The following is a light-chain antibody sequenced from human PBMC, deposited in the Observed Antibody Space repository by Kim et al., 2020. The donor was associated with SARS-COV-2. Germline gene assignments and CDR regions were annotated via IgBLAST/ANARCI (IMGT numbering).Light chain of an antibody. CDR3: QQYNRWPPYI. J-gene: IGKJ2*01. CDR1: QSVTSN. V-gene: IGKV3-15*01. CDR2: GAS. Sequence: VSPGERATLSCRASQSVTSNLAWYQQRPGQAPRLLIYGASIRATGIPDRFSGIGSGTEFTLTISSLQPEDFALYYCQQYNRWPPYIFGQGTKLEI.